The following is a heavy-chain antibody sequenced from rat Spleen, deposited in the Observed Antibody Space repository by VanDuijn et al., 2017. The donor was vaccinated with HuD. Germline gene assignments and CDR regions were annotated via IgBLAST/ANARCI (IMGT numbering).Heavy chain of an antibody. J-gene: IGHJ2*01. D-gene: IGHD1-12*02. V-gene: IGHV5-20*01. CDR3: TTDYPSGYYYDGTYYYGY. CDR1: GFTFSRYW. CDR2: ISYDGGST. Sequence: EVQVVETGGGLVQPGRSLKLSCVASGFTFSRYWMYWVRQAPTKGLEWVASISYDGGSTYYRDSVKGRFTISRDNAKSSLYLQMDSLRSEDTSTYYCTTDYPSGYYYDGTYYYGYWGQGVMVTVSS.